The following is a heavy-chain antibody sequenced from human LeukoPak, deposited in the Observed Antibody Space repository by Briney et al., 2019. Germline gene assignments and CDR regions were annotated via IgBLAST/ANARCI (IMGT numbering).Heavy chain of an antibody. Sequence: PSETLSLTCAVYGGSFSGYYWSWIRQPAGKGLEWIGRIYTSGSTNYNPSLKSRVTISVDTSKNQFSLKLSSVTAADTAVYYCARDFRASYYYGSGSPHWFDPWGQGTLVTVSS. CDR3: ARDFRASYYYGSGSPHWFDP. D-gene: IGHD3-10*01. V-gene: IGHV4-4*07. CDR2: IYTSGST. J-gene: IGHJ5*02. CDR1: GGSFSGYY.